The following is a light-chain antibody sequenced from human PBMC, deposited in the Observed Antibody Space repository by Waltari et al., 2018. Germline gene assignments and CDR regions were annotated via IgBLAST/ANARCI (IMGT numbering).Light chain of an antibody. CDR3: TSYTSSNTVV. CDR2: DVS. J-gene: IGLJ2*01. CDR1: SSDVGGYNY. V-gene: IGLV2-14*03. Sequence: QSALTQPASVSGSPGQSITISCTGTSSDVGGYNYVSWYQQHPGKAPKFMIHDVSYRPSGVSKRFSGSKSGNTASLTISGLQAEDEADYYCTSYTSSNTVVFGGGTKVTVL.